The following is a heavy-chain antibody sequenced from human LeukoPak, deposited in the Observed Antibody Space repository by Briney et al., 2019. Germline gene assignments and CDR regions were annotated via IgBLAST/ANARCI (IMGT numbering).Heavy chain of an antibody. D-gene: IGHD3-22*01. V-gene: IGHV3-15*01. CDR2: IKSKTDGGTT. CDR1: GFTFSNAW. J-gene: IGHJ4*02. CDR3: TLEPLYYDSSGYYYFDY. Sequence: RTGGSLRLSCAASGFTFSNAWMSWVRQAPGKGLEWVGRIKSKTDGGTTDYAAPVKGRFTISRDDSKNTLYLQMNSLKTEDTAVYYCTLEPLYYDSSGYYYFDYWGQGTLVTVPS.